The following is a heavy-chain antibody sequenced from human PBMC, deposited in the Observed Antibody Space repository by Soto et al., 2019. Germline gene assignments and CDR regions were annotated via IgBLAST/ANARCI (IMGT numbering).Heavy chain of an antibody. CDR3: ARAQPQYGDYVGAFDY. J-gene: IGHJ4*02. D-gene: IGHD4-17*01. V-gene: IGHV1-2*02. CDR1: GYTFTGYY. CDR2: INPNSGGT. Sequence: AASVKVSCKASGYTFTGYYMHWVRQSPGQGLEWMGWINPNSGGTNYAQKFQGRVTMTRDTSISTAYMELSRLRSDDTAVYYCARAQPQYGDYVGAFDYWGQGTLVTVSS.